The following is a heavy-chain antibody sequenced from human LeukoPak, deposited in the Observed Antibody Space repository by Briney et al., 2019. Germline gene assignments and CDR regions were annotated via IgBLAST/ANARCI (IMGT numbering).Heavy chain of an antibody. V-gene: IGHV3-23*01. CDR3: AKDRGIGYSYGYADY. Sequence: GGSLRLSCAASGFTFSSYSMNWVRQAPGKGLEWVSAISGSGGSTYYADSVKGRFTISRDNSKNTLYLQMNSLRAEDTAVYYCAKDRGIGYSYGYADYWGQGTPVTVSS. CDR1: GFTFSSYS. J-gene: IGHJ4*02. CDR2: ISGSGGST. D-gene: IGHD5-18*01.